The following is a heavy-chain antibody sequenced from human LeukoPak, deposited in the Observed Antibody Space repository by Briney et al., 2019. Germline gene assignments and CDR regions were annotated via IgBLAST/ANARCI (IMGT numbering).Heavy chain of an antibody. V-gene: IGHV3-64*05. Sequence: PGGSLRLSCSASGFTFKSYAMHWVRQAPGKGLEYVSSINTNGANTYYAGSVKGRFTISRDNSRNTVYVQMNSLTSEDTAVYYCVKGLDYSSSQMDSWGQGTLVTVSS. CDR3: VKGLDYSSSQMDS. CDR1: GFTFKSYA. D-gene: IGHD6-6*01. J-gene: IGHJ4*02. CDR2: INTNGANT.